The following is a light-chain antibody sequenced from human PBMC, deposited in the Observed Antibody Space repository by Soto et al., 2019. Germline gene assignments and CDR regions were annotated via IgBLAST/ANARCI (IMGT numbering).Light chain of an antibody. CDR2: SNS. J-gene: IGLJ1*01. V-gene: IGLV1-44*01. CDR1: SSNIATKS. CDR3: AAWDDSLNARYV. Sequence: SVLTQPPSASGTPGQRVTISCSGSSSNIATKSVNWYQQLPGTAPKLLIYSNSQRSSGVPDRFSGSKSGTSASLAIRGLQSEDEADYYCAAWDDSLNARYVFGTGTKLTVL.